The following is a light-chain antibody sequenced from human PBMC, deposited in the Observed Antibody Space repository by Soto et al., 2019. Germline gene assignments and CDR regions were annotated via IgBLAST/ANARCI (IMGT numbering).Light chain of an antibody. J-gene: IGKJ1*01. CDR3: HQYGGSPRT. Sequence: ETVLTQSPGTLSLSPGERATLSCRASQSVSSSYLAWYQQKPGQAPRLLIYGASSRATGIPDRFSGSGSGTDFTLTISRLEPEDFAEYYCHQYGGSPRTLGQGTKVEIK. CDR1: QSVSSSY. V-gene: IGKV3-20*01. CDR2: GAS.